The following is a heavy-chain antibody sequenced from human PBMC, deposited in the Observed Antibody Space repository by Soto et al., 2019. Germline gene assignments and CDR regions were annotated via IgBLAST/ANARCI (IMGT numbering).Heavy chain of an antibody. J-gene: IGHJ4*02. Sequence: QVQLQESGPGLVKPSETLSLTCTVSGGSIISDGSYWSWIRQHPGEGLEWIGYIYYSGNTYYNPSLKSRLTISVDTSKNQFSLKLSSVTAADSAVYYWARDKSGYSDFDYWGQGTLVTVSS. CDR3: ARDKSGYSDFDY. D-gene: IGHD3-3*01. CDR2: IYYSGNT. V-gene: IGHV4-31*03. CDR1: GGSIISDGSY.